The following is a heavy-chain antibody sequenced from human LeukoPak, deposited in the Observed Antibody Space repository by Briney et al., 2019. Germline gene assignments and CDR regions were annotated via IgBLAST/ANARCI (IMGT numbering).Heavy chain of an antibody. CDR3: ARVLRPMASQYYFDY. CDR2: IYYSGTT. Sequence: SETLSLTCTVSGASINTYYWSWIRQPPGKGLEWIGYIYYSGTTSYNPSLKTRVTISIDTSKNQFSLKLSSVLAADTAVYYCARVLRPMASQYYFDYWGQGTLVTVSS. CDR1: GASINTYY. J-gene: IGHJ4*02. V-gene: IGHV4-59*01. D-gene: IGHD3-10*01.